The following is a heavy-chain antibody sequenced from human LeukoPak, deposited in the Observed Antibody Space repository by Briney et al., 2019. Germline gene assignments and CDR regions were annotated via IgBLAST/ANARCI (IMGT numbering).Heavy chain of an antibody. V-gene: IGHV4-34*01. Sequence: NPSETLSLTCADYGGSFSGYYWSWIRQPPGKGLEWIGEINHSGSTNYNPSLKSRVTISADTSKNQFSLKLSSVTAADTAVYYCARQLQRFLGPQGSNYFDYWGQGTLVTVSS. CDR1: GGSFSGYY. J-gene: IGHJ4*02. D-gene: IGHD3-3*01. CDR3: ARQLQRFLGPQGSNYFDY. CDR2: INHSGST.